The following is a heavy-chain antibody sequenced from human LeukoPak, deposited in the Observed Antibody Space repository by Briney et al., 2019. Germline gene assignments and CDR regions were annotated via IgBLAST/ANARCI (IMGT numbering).Heavy chain of an antibody. D-gene: IGHD1-26*01. Sequence: PSETLSLTCDVSGGSISNTNWWSWVRQPPGQGLEWIGEVSLAGQTNYNPSLNGRVTMSLDESSNQLSLKLTSVTAADTAIYYCSRESGAFCPSGYWGQGTPVIVPS. CDR3: SRESGAFCPSGY. CDR1: GGSISNTNW. J-gene: IGHJ4*02. V-gene: IGHV4-4*02. CDR2: VSLAGQT.